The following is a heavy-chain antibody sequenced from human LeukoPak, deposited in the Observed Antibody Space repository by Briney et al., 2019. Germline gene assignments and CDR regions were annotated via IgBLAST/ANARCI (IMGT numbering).Heavy chain of an antibody. J-gene: IGHJ6*03. D-gene: IGHD1-1*01. V-gene: IGHV3-30*02. CDR3: AKDFQLEPLSYYLYYMDV. CDR1: GFTFSSYG. Sequence: GGSLRLSCAASGFTFSSYGMHWVRQAPGKGLEWVAFIRYDGSNKYYADSVKGRFTISRDNSKNTLYLQMNSLRAEDTAVYYCAKDFQLEPLSYYLYYMDVWGKGTTVTVSS. CDR2: IRYDGSNK.